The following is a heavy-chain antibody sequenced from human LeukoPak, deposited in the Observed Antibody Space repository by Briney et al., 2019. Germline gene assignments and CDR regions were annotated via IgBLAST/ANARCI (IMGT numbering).Heavy chain of an antibody. Sequence: PGGSLRLSCAASGFTFSSYAMSWVRQAPGKGLEWVSGVSGSGGTTYYADSVKGRFTISRDNSKNTLYLQMNSLRVEDTAVYYCAKDDSSGYQLGYWGQGTLVTVSS. CDR1: GFTFSSYA. CDR3: AKDDSSGYQLGY. CDR2: VSGSGGTT. V-gene: IGHV3-23*01. J-gene: IGHJ4*02. D-gene: IGHD3-22*01.